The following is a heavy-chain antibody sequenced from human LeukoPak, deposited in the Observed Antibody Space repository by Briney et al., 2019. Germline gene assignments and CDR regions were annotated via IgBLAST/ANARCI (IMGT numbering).Heavy chain of an antibody. J-gene: IGHJ3*02. CDR2: IDNDGSGI. Sequence: GGSLRLSCAASGFTFSSYWMHWVRQAPGKGLVWVSRIDNDGSGITYADSVEGRFTISRDNSKNTLYLQMNSLRAEDTAVYYCARDKQTVRFLEWTGAFDIWGQGTMVTVSS. CDR1: GFTFSSYW. CDR3: ARDKQTVRFLEWTGAFDI. D-gene: IGHD3-3*01. V-gene: IGHV3-74*03.